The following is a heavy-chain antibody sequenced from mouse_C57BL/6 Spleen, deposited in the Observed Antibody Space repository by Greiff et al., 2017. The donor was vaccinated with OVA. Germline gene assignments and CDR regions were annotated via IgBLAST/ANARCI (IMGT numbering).Heavy chain of an antibody. CDR2: INPSNGGT. D-gene: IGHD1-1*01. V-gene: IGHV1-53*01. Sequence: VQLQQPGTELVKPGASVKLSCKASGYTFTSYWMHWVEQRPGQGLEWIGNINPSNGGTNYNEKFKSKATLTVDKSSSTAYMQLSSLTSEDSAVYYCARHGSSSFYAMDYWGQGTSVTVSS. J-gene: IGHJ4*01. CDR1: GYTFTSYW. CDR3: ARHGSSSFYAMDY.